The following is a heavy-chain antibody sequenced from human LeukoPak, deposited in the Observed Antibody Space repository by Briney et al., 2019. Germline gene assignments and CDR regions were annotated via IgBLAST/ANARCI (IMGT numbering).Heavy chain of an antibody. Sequence: GGSLRLSCAASGFTFSSYAMHWVRQAPGKGLEWVAVISYDGSNKYYADSVKGRFTISRDNSKNTLYLQMNSLRAEDTAVYYCARELVTAILDYWGQGTLVTVSS. J-gene: IGHJ4*02. V-gene: IGHV3-30*04. CDR2: ISYDGSNK. CDR1: GFTFSSYA. CDR3: ARELVTAILDY. D-gene: IGHD2-21*02.